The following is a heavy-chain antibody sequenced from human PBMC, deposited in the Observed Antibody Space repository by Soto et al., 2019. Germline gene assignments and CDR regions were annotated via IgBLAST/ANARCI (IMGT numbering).Heavy chain of an antibody. CDR3: ARLTGVAVPAARWFDP. J-gene: IGHJ5*02. Sequence: PSETLSLTCTVSGGSISSYYWSWIRQPPGKGPEWIGYIYYSGSTNYNPSLKSRVTISVDTSKNQFSLKLSSVTAADTAVYYCARLTGVAVPAARWFDPWGQGTLVTVSS. CDR2: IYYSGST. CDR1: GGSISSYY. D-gene: IGHD2-2*01. V-gene: IGHV4-59*13.